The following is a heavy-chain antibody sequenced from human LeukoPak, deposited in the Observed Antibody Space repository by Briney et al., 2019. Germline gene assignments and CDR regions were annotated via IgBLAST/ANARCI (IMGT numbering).Heavy chain of an antibody. J-gene: IGHJ5*02. D-gene: IGHD6-19*01. CDR3: ARDPSNTSGWKTWFDP. CDR2: INAGNGNT. CDR1: GYTFTSYA. Sequence: ASVKVFCKASGYTFTSYAMHWVRQAPGQRLGWMGWINAGNGNTKYSQKFQGRVTITRDTSASTAYMELSSLRSEDTAVYYCARDPSNTSGWKTWFDPWGQGTLVTVSS. V-gene: IGHV1-3*01.